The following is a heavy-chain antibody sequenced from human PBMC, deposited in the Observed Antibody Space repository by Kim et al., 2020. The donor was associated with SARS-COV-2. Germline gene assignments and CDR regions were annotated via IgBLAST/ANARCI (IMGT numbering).Heavy chain of an antibody. CDR1: GGIFSNYA. V-gene: IGHV1-69*06. CDR2: IIPIFGTA. Sequence: SVKVSCKASGGIFSNYAISWVRQAPGQGLEWMGGIIPIFGTANYAQTFQGRVTITADKSTSTAYMELSSLRSEDTAVYYCARGPEYYGSGSYPYWYFDLWGRGTLVYVSS. J-gene: IGHJ2*01. D-gene: IGHD3-10*01. CDR3: ARGPEYYGSGSYPYWYFDL.